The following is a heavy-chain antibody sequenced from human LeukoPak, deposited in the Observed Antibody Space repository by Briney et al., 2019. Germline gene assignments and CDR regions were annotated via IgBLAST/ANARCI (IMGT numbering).Heavy chain of an antibody. CDR2: ISDSGTTI. CDR1: GFTFRSYE. D-gene: IGHD6-6*01. V-gene: IGHV3-48*03. J-gene: IGHJ4*02. Sequence: SGGSLRLSCAASGFTFRSYEMNWVRQAPGKGLEWISYISDSGTTIYYADSVKGRFTISRDNAKNSLYLQMNSLRAEDTAVYYCARSYSSSRGTFDYWGQGTLVTVSS. CDR3: ARSYSSSRGTFDY.